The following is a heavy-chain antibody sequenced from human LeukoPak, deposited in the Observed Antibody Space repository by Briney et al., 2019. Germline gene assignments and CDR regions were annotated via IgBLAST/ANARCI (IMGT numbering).Heavy chain of an antibody. CDR3: ASSNRSGSYYPEFDY. D-gene: IGHD3-10*01. V-gene: IGHV1-69*13. CDR1: GGTFSSYA. CDR2: IIPIFGTA. Sequence: SVKVSCKASGGTFSSYAISWVRQAPGQGLEWMGGIIPIFGTANYAQKFQGRATITADESTSTAYMELSSLRSEDTAVYYCASSNRSGSYYPEFDYWGQGTLVTVSS. J-gene: IGHJ4*02.